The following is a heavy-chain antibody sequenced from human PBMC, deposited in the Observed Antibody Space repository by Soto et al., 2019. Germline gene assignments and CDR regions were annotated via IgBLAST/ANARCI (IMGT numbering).Heavy chain of an antibody. Sequence: QVQLVQSGVEVKKPGASVKVSCKASGYTFISHGISWVRQAPGQGLEWMGWISGKNGNTNYAQKLQARVTLTTDTSTSTAYMELRSLRSDVTAVYYCARVSSSIVVVPDYGMDVWGQGTTVTVSS. D-gene: IGHD2-15*01. J-gene: IGHJ6*02. CDR1: GYTFISHG. CDR2: ISGKNGNT. V-gene: IGHV1-18*04. CDR3: ARVSSSIVVVPDYGMDV.